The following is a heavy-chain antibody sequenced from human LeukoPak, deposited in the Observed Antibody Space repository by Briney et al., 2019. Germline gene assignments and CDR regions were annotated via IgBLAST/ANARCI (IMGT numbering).Heavy chain of an antibody. CDR2: VNSDGSSI. J-gene: IGHJ6*02. Sequence: GGSLRLSCATSGFIFSRDWMTWVRQGPGKGPVWVSRVNSDGSSIRYADSVKGRFTISRDNAKNTLSLQMNSLRAEDMAVYYCARSHYYDSSDFYYYYGLDVWGQGTTVTVSS. CDR3: ARSHYYDSSDFYYYYGLDV. V-gene: IGHV3-74*01. D-gene: IGHD3-22*01. CDR1: GFIFSRDW.